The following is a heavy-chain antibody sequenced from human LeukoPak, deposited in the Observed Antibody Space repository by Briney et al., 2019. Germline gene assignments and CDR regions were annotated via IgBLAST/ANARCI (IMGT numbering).Heavy chain of an antibody. CDR1: GGSFSGYY. V-gene: IGHV4-34*01. D-gene: IGHD5-18*01. Sequence: PSETLSLTCAVYGGSFSGYYWSWIRQPPGKGLEWIGNIYHSGTTFYNPSLESRLTISVDTSKNQFSLKLSSVTAADTAVYYCARAGRVDTPNYGMDVWGQGTTVTVSS. CDR2: IYHSGTT. J-gene: IGHJ6*02. CDR3: ARAGRVDTPNYGMDV.